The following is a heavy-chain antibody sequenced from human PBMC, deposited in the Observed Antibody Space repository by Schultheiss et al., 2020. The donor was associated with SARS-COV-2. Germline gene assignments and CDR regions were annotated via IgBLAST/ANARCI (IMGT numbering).Heavy chain of an antibody. D-gene: IGHD2-2*01. J-gene: IGHJ4*02. CDR1: GFTFSSYA. CDR3: TTALYCSSTSCYDY. Sequence: GGSLRLSCAASGFTFSSYAMHWVRQAPGKGLEWVGRIKSKTDGGTTDYAAPVKGRFTISRDDSKNTLYLQMNSLKTEDTAVYYCTTALYCSSTSCYDYWGQGTLVTVSS. CDR2: IKSKTDGGTT. V-gene: IGHV3-15*01.